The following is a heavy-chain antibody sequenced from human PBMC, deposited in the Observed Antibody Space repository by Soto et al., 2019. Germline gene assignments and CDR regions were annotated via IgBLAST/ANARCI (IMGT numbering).Heavy chain of an antibody. CDR1: GFTFDDYA. V-gene: IGHV3-9*01. D-gene: IGHD6-19*01. CDR2: ISWNSGSI. J-gene: IGHJ6*02. Sequence: PGGSLRLSCAASGFTFDDYAMHWVRQAPGKGLEWVSGISWNSGSIGYADSVKGRFIISRDNSKNSLYLQMNSLRAEYTALYYCAKDIYPRIAVARRPLHYRIDVWRQGTTVTVSS. CDR3: AKDIYPRIAVARRPLHYRIDV.